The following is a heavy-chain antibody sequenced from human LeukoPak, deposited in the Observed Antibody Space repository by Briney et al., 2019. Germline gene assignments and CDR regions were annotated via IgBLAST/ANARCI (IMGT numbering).Heavy chain of an antibody. D-gene: IGHD3-3*01. CDR3: ARGFTIFGEKGYYFDY. CDR1: GYSISSGYY. J-gene: IGHJ4*02. Sequence: SETLSLTCAVSGYSISSGYYWGWIRQPPGKGLEWIGRIYTSGSTNYNPSLKSRVTMSVGTSKNQFSLKLSSVTAADTAVYYCARGFTIFGEKGYYFDYWGQGTLVTVSS. V-gene: IGHV4-38-2*01. CDR2: IYTSGST.